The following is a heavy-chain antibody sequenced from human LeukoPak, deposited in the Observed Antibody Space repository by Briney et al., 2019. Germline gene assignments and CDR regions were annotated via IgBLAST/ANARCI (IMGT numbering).Heavy chain of an antibody. CDR1: GFTFGTYW. CDR2: IKQDGSEK. CDR3: ARVPRIAAPGTTGCYFDD. D-gene: IGHD6-13*01. Sequence: GGSLRLSCAASGFTFGTYWMSWVRQAPGKGLEWVTYIKQDGSEKYYVDSVKGRFTISRDNAKNSLYLQMNSLRAEDTAVYYCARVPRIAAPGTTGCYFDDWGQGTLVTVSS. V-gene: IGHV3-7*01. J-gene: IGHJ4*02.